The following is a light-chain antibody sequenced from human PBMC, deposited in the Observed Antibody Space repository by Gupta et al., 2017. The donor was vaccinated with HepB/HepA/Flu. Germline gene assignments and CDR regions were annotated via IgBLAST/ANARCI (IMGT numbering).Light chain of an antibody. CDR1: SSNVGRDN. J-gene: IGLJ1*01. CDR2: NDD. CDR3: AAWDNSLSAYV. Sequence: QPVLTQPPSASGTPGQRVAISCSGSSSNVGRDNVYWYRQLPGTAPKLLIYNDDRRPSGVPDRFSGCKSGTSASLAISGLRSEDEADYYCAAWDNSLSAYVFGTGTWVTVL. V-gene: IGLV1-47*02.